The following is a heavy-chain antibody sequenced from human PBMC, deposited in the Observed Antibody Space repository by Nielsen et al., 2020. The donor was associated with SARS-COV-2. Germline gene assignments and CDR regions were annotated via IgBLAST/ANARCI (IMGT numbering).Heavy chain of an antibody. CDR3: ASGDTIAVAGWSYFDY. V-gene: IGHV4-59*01. Sequence: SETLSLTCTVSGGSISSYYWSWIRQPPGKGLEWIGYIYYSGSTNYNPSLKSRVTISVDTSKNQFSLKLSSVTAADTAVYYCASGDTIAVAGWSYFDYWGQGTLVTVSS. CDR1: GGSISSYY. CDR2: IYYSGST. D-gene: IGHD6-19*01. J-gene: IGHJ4*02.